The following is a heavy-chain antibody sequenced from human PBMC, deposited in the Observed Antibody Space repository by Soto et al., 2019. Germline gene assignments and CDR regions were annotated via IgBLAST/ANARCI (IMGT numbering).Heavy chain of an antibody. CDR1: GYTFTGYY. CDR3: ARRPLTGYSSSWYYFDY. J-gene: IGHJ4*02. D-gene: IGHD6-13*01. CDR2: INPNSGGT. V-gene: IGHV1-2*04. Sequence: QVQLVQSGAEVKKPGASVKVSCKASGYTFTGYYMHWVRQAPGQGLEWMGWINPNSGGTNYAQKFQGWVTMTRDTSISTAYMELSRLRSDDTAVYYCARRPLTGYSSSWYYFDYWGQGTLVTVSS.